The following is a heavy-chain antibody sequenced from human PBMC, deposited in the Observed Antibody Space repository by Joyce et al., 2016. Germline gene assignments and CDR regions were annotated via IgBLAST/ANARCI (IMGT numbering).Heavy chain of an antibody. CDR1: GFIFSNSS. CDR2: ISATRDVI. CDR3: AKSYGSPWFHY. D-gene: IGHD6-19*01. V-gene: IGHV3-48*01. J-gene: IGHJ4*02. Sequence: ELQLVESGGGLSQPGDSLRLSCAASGFIFSNSSMTWVRQTPGQGMEWLAFISATRDVIYYPDAVRGRFTISRDNVKNSLYLQMDSLRAEDSGLYYGAKSYGSPWFHYWGQGTLVTVSS.